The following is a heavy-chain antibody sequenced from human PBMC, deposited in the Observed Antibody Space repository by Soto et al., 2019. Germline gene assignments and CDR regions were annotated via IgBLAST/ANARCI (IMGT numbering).Heavy chain of an antibody. V-gene: IGHV1-18*01. CDR2: INPLKGDT. CDR1: GYTFSTYG. CDR3: ARVKVPAAILGAFDL. D-gene: IGHD2-2*02. J-gene: IGHJ3*01. Sequence: QAQLVQSGGEMKKPGASVKVSCKAYGYTFSTYGITWLRQAPGQGLDWMGWINPLKGDTKSAANFQDRVTMTTDTSTRTAYMELRSLRSDDTAVYYCARVKVPAAILGAFDLWGQGTLVTVSS.